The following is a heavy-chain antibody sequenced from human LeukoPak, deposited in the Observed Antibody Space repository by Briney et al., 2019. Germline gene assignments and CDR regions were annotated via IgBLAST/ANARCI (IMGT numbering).Heavy chain of an antibody. CDR3: ARDRAAPTWYFDL. J-gene: IGHJ2*01. CDR1: GFTFSIYS. D-gene: IGHD2-15*01. V-gene: IGHV3-48*02. Sequence: PGGSLRLSCAASGFTFSIYSMNWVRQAPGKGLEWVSYIDSSSNTICYADSVKGRFTISRDNAKKSLYLQMNSMRDEDTAVYYCARDRAAPTWYFDLWGRGTLVTVSS. CDR2: IDSSSNTI.